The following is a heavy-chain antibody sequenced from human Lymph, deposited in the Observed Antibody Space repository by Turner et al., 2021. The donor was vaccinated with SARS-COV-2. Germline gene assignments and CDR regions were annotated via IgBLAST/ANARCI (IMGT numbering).Heavy chain of an antibody. Sequence: EVQLVESGGGLVQPRRSLRLSCAASTFTFDDYAMHWVRQAPGKGLEWVAGSSWNSGAIGYADCVKGCFNISRDNAKNSLYLQMNSLRAEDTALYYCATDVYRCTFRDYYYGMNVWGQGTTVTVSS. CDR3: ATDVYRCTFRDYYYGMNV. CDR1: TFTFDDYA. V-gene: IGHV3-9*01. CDR2: SSWNSGAI. D-gene: IGHD1-26*01. J-gene: IGHJ6*02.